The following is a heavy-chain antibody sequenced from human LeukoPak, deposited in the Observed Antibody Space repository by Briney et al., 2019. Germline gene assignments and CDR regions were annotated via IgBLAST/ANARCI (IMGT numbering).Heavy chain of an antibody. CDR3: ARGDAFDI. CDR2: INHSGST. V-gene: IGHV4-39*07. Sequence: SETLSLTCTVSGGSISSGGYYWSWIRQPPGKGLEWIGEINHSGSTNYNPSLKSRVTISVDTSKNQFSLKLSSVTAADTAVYYCARGDAFDIWGQGTMVTVSS. CDR1: GGSISSGGYY. J-gene: IGHJ3*02.